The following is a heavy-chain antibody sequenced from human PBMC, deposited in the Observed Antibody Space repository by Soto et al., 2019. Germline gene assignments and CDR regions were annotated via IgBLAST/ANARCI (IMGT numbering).Heavy chain of an antibody. V-gene: IGHV3-30*18. J-gene: IGHJ6*03. CDR3: AKEFWSGPLPAVYYYYMDV. Sequence: GGSLRLSCAASGFTFSSYGMHWVRQAPGKGLEWVAVISYDGSNKYYADSVKGRLTISRDNSKNTLYLQMNSLRAEDTAVYYCAKEFWSGPLPAVYYYYMDVWGKGTTVTVSS. CDR1: GFTFSSYG. D-gene: IGHD3-3*01. CDR2: ISYDGSNK.